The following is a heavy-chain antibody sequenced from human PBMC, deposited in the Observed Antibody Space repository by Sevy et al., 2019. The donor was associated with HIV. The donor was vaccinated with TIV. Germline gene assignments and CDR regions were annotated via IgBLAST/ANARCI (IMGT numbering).Heavy chain of an antibody. CDR1: GISFFNTW. V-gene: IGHV3-15*01. CDR3: AAERWGFFDRGTRFLLPFFDS. CDR2: VKTETDGGKR. J-gene: IGHJ4*02. Sequence: GGSLRLSCSGSGISFFNTWMSWVRQAPGKGLEWVGRVKTETDGGKRGYAAFVKGRFMLSRENSKDTIYLQMNGLQTEDTAVYFCAAERWGFFDRGTRFLLPFFDSWGPGTLVTVSS. D-gene: IGHD7-27*01.